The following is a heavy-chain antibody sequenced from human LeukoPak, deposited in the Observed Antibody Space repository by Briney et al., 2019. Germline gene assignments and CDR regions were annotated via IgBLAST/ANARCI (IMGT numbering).Heavy chain of an antibody. CDR1: GNTFIGYW. CDR3: AREGQQLKHFDY. Sequence: GASVKVSCTASGNTFIGYWIHWVRQAPGQGLEWMGAINPRGDATIGAQKFQGRVTTTRDTSTGTVYIELSSLRSEDTAVYYCAREGQQLKHFDYWGQGTLVTVSS. CDR2: INPRGDAT. D-gene: IGHD1-1*01. J-gene: IGHJ4*02. V-gene: IGHV1-46*01.